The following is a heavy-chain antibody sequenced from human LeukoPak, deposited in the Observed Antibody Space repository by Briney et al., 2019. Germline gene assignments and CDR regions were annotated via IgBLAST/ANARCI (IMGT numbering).Heavy chain of an antibody. V-gene: IGHV1-8*01. CDR2: MNPNSGNI. CDR3: ARGDFWSAYGQIYWFDP. D-gene: IGHD3-3*01. Sequence: ASVKVSCKASGYTFTSYDINWVRQATGQGLEWMGWMNPNSGNIGYAQKFQGRVTMTRNTSISTAYMELSSLRSEDTAVYYCARGDFWSAYGQIYWFDPWGQGTLVTVSS. J-gene: IGHJ5*02. CDR1: GYTFTSYD.